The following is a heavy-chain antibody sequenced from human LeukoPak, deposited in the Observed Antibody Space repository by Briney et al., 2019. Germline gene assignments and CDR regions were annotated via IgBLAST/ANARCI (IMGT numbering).Heavy chain of an antibody. Sequence: PGGSLRLSCAASGFTFSSYGMHWVRQAPGKGLEWVAFIRYDGSNKYYADSVKGRFTISRDNSKNTLYLQMNSLRADDTAVYYCARGASVVAGNDNAFDIWGQGTMVTVSS. V-gene: IGHV3-30*02. CDR2: IRYDGSNK. D-gene: IGHD6-19*01. CDR1: GFTFSSYG. J-gene: IGHJ3*02. CDR3: ARGASVVAGNDNAFDI.